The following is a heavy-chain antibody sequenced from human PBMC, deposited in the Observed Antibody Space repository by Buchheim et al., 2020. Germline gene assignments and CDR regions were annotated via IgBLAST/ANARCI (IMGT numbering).Heavy chain of an antibody. CDR3: ARLHFYDRSGYYDY. J-gene: IGHJ4*02. Sequence: QLQLHESGPGLVKPSETLSLTCTVSGASISSMNYYWGWIRQPPGKGLEWIGSISYSGSTYYSSSLRSRVTISVDTSNNQVSLKLSSVTAADTAVYYCARLHFYDRSGYYDYWGQGT. CDR2: ISYSGST. D-gene: IGHD3-22*01. V-gene: IGHV4-39*01. CDR1: GASISSMNYY.